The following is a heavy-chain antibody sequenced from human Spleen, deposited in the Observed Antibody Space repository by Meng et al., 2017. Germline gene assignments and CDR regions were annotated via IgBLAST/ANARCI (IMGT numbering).Heavy chain of an antibody. CDR1: GGSISSTNW. D-gene: IGHD3-3*02. CDR3: VISSHN. V-gene: IGHV4-4*02. Sequence: HLQGSGPGLVKPSEALSLTCTVSGGSISSTNWWIWVRQPPGEGLEWIGEIYHSGRTNHNPSLKSRVTISLDKSKNQFSLKLSSVTAADTAIYYCVISSHNWGQGTLVTVSS. J-gene: IGHJ4*02. CDR2: IYHSGRT.